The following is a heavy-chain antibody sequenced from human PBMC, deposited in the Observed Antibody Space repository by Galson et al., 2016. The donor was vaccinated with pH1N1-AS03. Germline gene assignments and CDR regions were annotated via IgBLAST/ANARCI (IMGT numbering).Heavy chain of an antibody. CDR2: ISTTSSSI. V-gene: IGHV3-21*01. CDR1: GFTFTNYW. D-gene: IGHD6-19*01. J-gene: IGHJ4*02. Sequence: SLRLSCAASGFTFTNYWMSWVRQAPGKGLEWVSFISTTSSSIYYADSVKGRFTISRDDAKNSLFLQMNSLRDEDTAVYYCARDGPPQGISVAGSFDFWGQGTLVTVSS. CDR3: ARDGPPQGISVAGSFDF.